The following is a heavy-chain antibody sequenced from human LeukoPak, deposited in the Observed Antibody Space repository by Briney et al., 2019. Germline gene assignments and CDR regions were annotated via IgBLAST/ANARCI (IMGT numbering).Heavy chain of an antibody. Sequence: SVKVSCKASGGTFSSYTISWVRQAPGQGLEWMGRIIPILGIANYAQKFQGRVTITADKSTSTAYMELSSLRSEDTVVYYCARFTYSNYGDWFDPWGQGTLVTVSS. CDR1: GGTFSSYT. J-gene: IGHJ5*02. V-gene: IGHV1-69*02. D-gene: IGHD4-11*01. CDR2: IIPILGIA. CDR3: ARFTYSNYGDWFDP.